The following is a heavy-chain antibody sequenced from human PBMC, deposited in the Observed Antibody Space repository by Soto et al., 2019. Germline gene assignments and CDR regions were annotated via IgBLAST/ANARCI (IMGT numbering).Heavy chain of an antibody. CDR1: GFTFSSYG. J-gene: IGHJ4*02. Sequence: HPGXSLILSCAASGFTFSSYGMHCVRQAPSKGLEWLAVISYDGSNKYYADSVKGRFTISRDNSKNTLYLQMNSLRAEDTAVYYCAKNGRNDILTGYIFDCWGQGTLVTVSS. D-gene: IGHD3-9*01. CDR2: ISYDGSNK. V-gene: IGHV3-30*18. CDR3: AKNGRNDILTGYIFDC.